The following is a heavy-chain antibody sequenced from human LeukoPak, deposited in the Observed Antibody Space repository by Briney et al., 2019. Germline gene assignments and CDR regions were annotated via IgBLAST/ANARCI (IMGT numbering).Heavy chain of an antibody. CDR2: VYHSGST. Sequence: PSQTLSLTCAVSGGSISSGGYSWSWIRQPPGKGLEWIGDVYHSGSTHYNPSLKSRVTISVDRSKNQFSLKLTPVTAADTAVYYCARGTPPPAWFDPWGQGTLVTVSS. CDR3: ARGTPPPAWFDP. CDR1: GGSISSGGYS. V-gene: IGHV4-30-2*01. J-gene: IGHJ5*02.